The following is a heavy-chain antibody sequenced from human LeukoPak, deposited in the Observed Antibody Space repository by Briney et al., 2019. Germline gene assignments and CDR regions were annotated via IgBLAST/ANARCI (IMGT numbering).Heavy chain of an antibody. J-gene: IGHJ5*02. CDR1: GGSISSYF. CDR3: ARAYRGSGYDWFDP. D-gene: IGHD3-22*01. V-gene: IGHV4-59*01. Sequence: SETLSLTCTVSGGSISSYFWTWIRQPPGKGLEWIGYIYNSGSTNYNPSLKSRVTISVDTSKKQFSLKLSSVTAADTAVYYCARAYRGSGYDWFDPWGQGTLVTVSS. CDR2: IYNSGST.